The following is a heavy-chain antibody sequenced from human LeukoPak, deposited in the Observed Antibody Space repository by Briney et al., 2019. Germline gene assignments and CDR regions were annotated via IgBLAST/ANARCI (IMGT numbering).Heavy chain of an antibody. J-gene: IGHJ4*02. Sequence: GGSLRLSCAASGFTFSTYWMAWVRQAPGKGLEWVANIKGDESARHRADSVKGRFTISRDNAQNSVYLQMSSLRGEDTAVYYCARDVGGSLDYWGQGTLVTVSS. CDR3: ARDVGGSLDY. V-gene: IGHV3-7*01. CDR1: GFTFSTYW. D-gene: IGHD1-26*01. CDR2: IKGDESAR.